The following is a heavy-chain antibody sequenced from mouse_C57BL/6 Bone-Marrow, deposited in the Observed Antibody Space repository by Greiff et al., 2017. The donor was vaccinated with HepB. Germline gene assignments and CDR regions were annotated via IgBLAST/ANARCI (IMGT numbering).Heavy chain of an antibody. CDR1: GYTFTSYW. V-gene: IGHV1-55*01. D-gene: IGHD2-5*01. Sequence: QVQLQQPGAELVKPGASVKMSCKASGYTFTSYWITWVKQRPGQGLEWIGDIYPGSGSTNYNEKFKSKATLTADKSSSKAYMELRSLTSEDSAVYFCAREGYYSNYVDFDYWGQGTTLTVSS. CDR2: IYPGSGST. J-gene: IGHJ2*01. CDR3: AREGYYSNYVDFDY.